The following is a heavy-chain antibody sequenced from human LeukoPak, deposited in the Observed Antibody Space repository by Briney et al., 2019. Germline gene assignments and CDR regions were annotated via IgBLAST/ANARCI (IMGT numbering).Heavy chain of an antibody. D-gene: IGHD3-10*01. J-gene: IGHJ6*02. CDR1: GFTFDDYT. Sequence: GGSLRLSCAASGFTFDDYTMHWVRQAAGKGLEWVSLISWDGGSTYYADSVKGRFTISRDNSKNSLYLQMNSLRTEDTALYYCAKDRSGSGSYYRGYYYGMDVWGQGTTVTVSS. CDR3: AKDRSGSGSYYRGYYYGMDV. CDR2: ISWDGGST. V-gene: IGHV3-43*01.